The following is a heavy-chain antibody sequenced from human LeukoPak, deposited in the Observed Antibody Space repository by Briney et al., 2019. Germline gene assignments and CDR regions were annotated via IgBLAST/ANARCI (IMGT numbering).Heavy chain of an antibody. V-gene: IGHV4-34*01. J-gene: IGHJ4*02. D-gene: IGHD5-12*01. CDR2: INHSGST. CDR3: ARVVKNSGWATGRVDY. CDR1: GGSFSGYY. Sequence: PSETLSLTCAVYGGSFSGYYWSWIRQPPGKGLEWIGEINHSGSTNYNPSLKSRVTISVDTSKNQFSLKLSSVTAADTAVYYCARVVKNSGWATGRVDYWGQGTLVTVSS.